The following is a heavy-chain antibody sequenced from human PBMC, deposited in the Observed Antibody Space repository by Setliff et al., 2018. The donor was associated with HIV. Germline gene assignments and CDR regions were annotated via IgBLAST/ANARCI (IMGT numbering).Heavy chain of an antibody. CDR2: IWYDGSNK. J-gene: IGHJ3*02. D-gene: IGHD3-10*01. CDR3: TTESRTLLAFDI. CDR1: GFTFTSHS. V-gene: IGHV3-33*01. Sequence: GGSLRLSCVTSGFTFTSHSMNWVRLRPGKGLEWVAVIWYDGSNKYYADSVKGRFTISRDNSKNTLYLQMNSLKTEDTAVYYCTTESRTLLAFDIWGQGTMVTVSS.